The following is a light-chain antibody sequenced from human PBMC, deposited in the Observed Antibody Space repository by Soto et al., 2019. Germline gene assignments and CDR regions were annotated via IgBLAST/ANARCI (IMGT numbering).Light chain of an antibody. V-gene: IGLV3-27*01. CDR1: VLAKKY. CDR3: YSAADNMRV. CDR2: KDS. J-gene: IGLJ1*01. Sequence: ELTQPSSVSVSPGQTARITCSGDVLAKKYARWFQQKPVQAPVLVIYKDSERPSGIPERFSGSSSGTTVTLTISGAQVEDEADYYCYSAADNMRVFGTGTKLTVL.